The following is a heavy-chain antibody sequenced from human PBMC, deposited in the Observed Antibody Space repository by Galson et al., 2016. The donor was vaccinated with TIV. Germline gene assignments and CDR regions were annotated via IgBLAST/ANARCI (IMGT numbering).Heavy chain of an antibody. D-gene: IGHD1-14*01. Sequence: SPRLSCAASGFAFSTYAMHWVRQAPGKGLEWVALISYYGSDKYYADSVKGRFTISRDNSKNTLYLQMNNLRAEDTAVYYCARGDYPATVTTYYYHGMDVWGQGPKVTGSS. CDR2: ISYYGSDK. CDR3: ARGDYPATVTTYYYHGMDV. J-gene: IGHJ6*02. CDR1: GFAFSTYA. V-gene: IGHV3-30-3*01.